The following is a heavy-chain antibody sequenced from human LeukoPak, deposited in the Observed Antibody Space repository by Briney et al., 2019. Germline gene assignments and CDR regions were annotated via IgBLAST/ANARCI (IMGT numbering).Heavy chain of an antibody. CDR2: ISGSGGSI. CDR3: AGRVTGYSSGYVY. J-gene: IGHJ4*02. Sequence: PGGSLRLSCTASGFTFTMSWVRQAPGKGLEWVSGISGSGGSIRYADSVKGRFIISRDNSENIVYLQMNNLRAEDTAVYYCAGRVTGYSSGYVYWGQGTLVTVSS. V-gene: IGHV3-23*01. CDR1: GFTFT. D-gene: IGHD5-18*01.